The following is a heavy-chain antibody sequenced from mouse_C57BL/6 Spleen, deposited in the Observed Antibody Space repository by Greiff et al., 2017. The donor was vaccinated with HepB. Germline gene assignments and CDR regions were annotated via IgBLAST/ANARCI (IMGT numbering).Heavy chain of an antibody. CDR3: ARRHDCYYYYAIDY. D-gene: IGHD2-3*01. V-gene: IGHV1-18*01. Sequence: EVQLQQSGPELVKPGASVKIPCKASGYTFTDYNMDWVKQSHGKSLEWIGDINPNNGGTIYNQKFKGKATLTVDKSSSTAYMELRSLTSEDTAVYYCARRHDCYYYYAIDYWGQGTSVTVSS. CDR1: GYTFTDYN. CDR2: INPNNGGT. J-gene: IGHJ4*01.